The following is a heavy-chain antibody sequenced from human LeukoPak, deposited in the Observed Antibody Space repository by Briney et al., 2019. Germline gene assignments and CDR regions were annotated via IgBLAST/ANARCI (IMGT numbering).Heavy chain of an antibody. CDR1: GGSISSYY. J-gene: IGHJ4*02. CDR2: IYTSGST. V-gene: IGHV4-4*07. Sequence: SETLSLTCTVSGGSISSYYWSWIRQPAGKRLEWIGRIYTSGSTNYNPSLKSRVTMSVDTSKNQFSLKLSSVTAADTAVYYCAMMYDFWSGHLFRWGQGTLVTVSS. CDR3: AMMYDFWSGHLFR. D-gene: IGHD3-3*01.